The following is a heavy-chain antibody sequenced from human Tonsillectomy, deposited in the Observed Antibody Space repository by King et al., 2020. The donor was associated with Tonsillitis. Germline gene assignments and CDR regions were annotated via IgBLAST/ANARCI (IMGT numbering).Heavy chain of an antibody. D-gene: IGHD3-16*01. CDR1: GYNFTTYW. J-gene: IGHJ4*02. Sequence: QLVQSGAEVKKPGESLKISWKVSGYNFTTYWIGWGGQMPGKGLEWMGSIYPDDSDARYSPSFQGQVSMSADKSILTAYLQWSSLKASDTAIFYCARGEGFDFDYWGQGTLVTVSS. CDR3: ARGEGFDFDY. V-gene: IGHV5-51*01. CDR2: IYPDDSDA.